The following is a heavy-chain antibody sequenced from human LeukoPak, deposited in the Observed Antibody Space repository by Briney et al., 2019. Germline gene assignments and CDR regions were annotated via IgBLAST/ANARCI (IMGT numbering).Heavy chain of an antibody. D-gene: IGHD3-10*01. Sequence: GGSLRLSCAASGFTFNNYAMSWVRQAPGKGLEWIAGISESGDVTFHVDSVKGRFTISRDNSRNTLFLQMDSLRVEDTAVYYCAKDPEFWGQGTLVTVSS. CDR1: GFTFNNYA. CDR3: AKDPEF. V-gene: IGHV3-23*01. J-gene: IGHJ4*02. CDR2: ISESGDVT.